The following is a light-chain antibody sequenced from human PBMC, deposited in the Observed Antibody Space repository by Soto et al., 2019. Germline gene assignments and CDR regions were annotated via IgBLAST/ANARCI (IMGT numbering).Light chain of an antibody. CDR2: GAS. V-gene: IGKV1-17*03. CDR3: LQHNTYPLS. J-gene: IGKJ4*01. Sequence: DIQMTQSPSAMSASVGDRVTITCRASRGISHYLAWFQQRPGKVPKRLIYGASTLESGVPSRFSGSESGTEFTLTISSLQPEDFATYYCLQHNTYPLSFGGGTKVAMK. CDR1: RGISHY.